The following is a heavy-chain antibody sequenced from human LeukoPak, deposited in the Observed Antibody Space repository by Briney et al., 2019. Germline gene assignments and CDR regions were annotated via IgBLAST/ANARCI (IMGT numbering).Heavy chain of an antibody. CDR3: ASIKTRITMEST. D-gene: IGHD3-3*01. CDR2: IIPIFGTA. J-gene: IGHJ5*02. Sequence: ASVKVSCKASGYSFTSYYMHWVRQAPGQGLEWMGGIIPIFGTANYAQKFQGRVTITTDESTSTAYMELSSLRSEDTAVYYCASIKTRITMESTWGQGTLVTVSS. CDR1: GYSFTSYY. V-gene: IGHV1-69*05.